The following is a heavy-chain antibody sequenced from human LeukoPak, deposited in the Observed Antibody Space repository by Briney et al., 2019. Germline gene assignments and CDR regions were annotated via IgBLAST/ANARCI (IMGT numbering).Heavy chain of an antibody. D-gene: IGHD3-10*01. CDR2: ISDSGGST. CDR3: AKRGVVIRVILVGFHKQAYYFVS. V-gene: IGHV3-23*01. CDR1: GITLSNYG. J-gene: IGHJ4*02. Sequence: GGSLRLSCAVSGITLSNYGMSWVRQAPGKGLEWVAGISDSGGSTNYADSVKGRFTISRDNAKNTLYLQMNSLRAEDTAVYFCAKRGVVIRVILVGFHKQAYYFVSWGQGALVTVSS.